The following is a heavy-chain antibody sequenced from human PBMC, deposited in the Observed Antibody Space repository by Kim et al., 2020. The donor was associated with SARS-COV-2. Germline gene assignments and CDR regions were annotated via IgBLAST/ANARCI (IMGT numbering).Heavy chain of an antibody. D-gene: IGHD3-9*01. CDR3: ARNYDILTGFFSD. Sequence: SVKVSCKASGGTFSSYAISWVRQAPGQGLEWMGGIIPIFGTANYAQKFQGRVTITADESTSTAYMELSSLRSEDTAVYYCARNYDILTGFFSDWGQGTMVTVSS. V-gene: IGHV1-69*13. CDR1: GGTFSSYA. J-gene: IGHJ3*01. CDR2: IIPIFGTA.